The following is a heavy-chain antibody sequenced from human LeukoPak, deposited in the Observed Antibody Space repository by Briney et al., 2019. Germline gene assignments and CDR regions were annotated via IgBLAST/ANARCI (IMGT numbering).Heavy chain of an antibody. J-gene: IGHJ4*02. CDR2: IYYSGST. CDR3: ARRAADCSSTSCRYYFDY. CDR1: GGSFSGYY. V-gene: IGHV4-34*01. D-gene: IGHD2-2*01. Sequence: PSETLSLTCAVYGGSFSGYYWSWIRQPPGKGLEWIGSIYYSGSTYYNPSLKSRVTISVDTSKNQFSLKLSSVTAADTAVYYCARRAADCSSTSCRYYFDYWGQGTLVTVSS.